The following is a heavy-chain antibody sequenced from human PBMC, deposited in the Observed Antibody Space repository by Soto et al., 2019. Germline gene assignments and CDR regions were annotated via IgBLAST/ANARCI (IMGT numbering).Heavy chain of an antibody. D-gene: IGHD2-15*01. Sequence: QVQLVESGGGVVQPGRSLRLSCAASGFPFDNYGLHWVRQAPGKGLEWVAVISSAGSKKFYADSVRGRFTISRDNSKNTLYLQMNTLRVQDTAVYYCANDLDVVVVVTATSGLDFWGQGTTVTVSS. CDR1: GFPFDNYG. CDR3: ANDLDVVVVVTATSGLDF. J-gene: IGHJ6*02. CDR2: ISSAGSKK. V-gene: IGHV3-30*18.